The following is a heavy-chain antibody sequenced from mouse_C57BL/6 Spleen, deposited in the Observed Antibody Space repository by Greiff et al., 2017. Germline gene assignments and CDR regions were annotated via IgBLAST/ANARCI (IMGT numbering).Heavy chain of an antibody. Sequence: QVQLQQPGAELVQPGASVKLSCKASGYTFTSYWMHWVKQRPGHGLEWIGMIHPNSGSTNYNEKFKSKATLTVDKSSSTAYMQLSSLTSEDSAVYYCARDYYGSSYDYWGQGTTLTVAS. CDR3: ARDYYGSSYDY. CDR2: IHPNSGST. J-gene: IGHJ2*01. CDR1: GYTFTSYW. V-gene: IGHV1-64*01. D-gene: IGHD1-1*01.